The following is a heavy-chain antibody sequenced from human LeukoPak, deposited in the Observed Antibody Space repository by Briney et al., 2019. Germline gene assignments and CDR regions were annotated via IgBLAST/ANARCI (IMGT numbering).Heavy chain of an antibody. CDR1: GFTFSRYG. CDR2: IRNDGSGE. CDR3: ARGIRDVDIVSPERR. J-gene: IGHJ4*02. D-gene: IGHD5/OR15-5a*01. V-gene: IGHV3-30*02. Sequence: GGSLRLSCAASGFTFSRYGMHWVRQAPGKGLEWVGLIRNDGSGEHYADFAKGRFTVSRDNSKDTVYLQMNSLRGDDTAVYYCARGIRDVDIVSPERRRGQGTLVTVSS.